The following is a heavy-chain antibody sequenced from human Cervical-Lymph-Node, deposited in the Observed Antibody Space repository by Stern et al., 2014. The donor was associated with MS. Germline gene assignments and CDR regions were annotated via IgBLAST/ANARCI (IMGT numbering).Heavy chain of an antibody. CDR3: ARVADIVVVPTDNGMDV. J-gene: IGHJ6*02. V-gene: IGHV1-69*09. CDR1: GGTFNTYT. D-gene: IGHD2-2*01. CDR2: LIPMFGLA. Sequence: QVQLVESGAEVKKPGSSVKVSCKASGGTFNTYTITWVRQAPGQRLEWMGRLIPMFGLAKYAQKFQGRVTITADKSTSTAYMALSSLRSEDTAVYYCARVADIVVVPTDNGMDVWGQGTTVTVSS.